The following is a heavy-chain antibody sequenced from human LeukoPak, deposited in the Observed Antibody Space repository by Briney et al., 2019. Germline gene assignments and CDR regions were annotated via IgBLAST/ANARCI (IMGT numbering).Heavy chain of an antibody. D-gene: IGHD3-16*01. CDR2: IIPILGIA. J-gene: IGHJ6*02. CDR1: GYTFTGYY. V-gene: IGHV1-69*04. CDR3: ARDAVTRLGGDYYYYGMDV. Sequence: GASVKVSCKASGYTFTGYYMHWVRQAPGQGLEWMGRIIPILGIAKYAQKFQGRVTITADKSTSTAYMELSSLRSEDTAVYYCARDAVTRLGGDYYYYGMDVWGQGTTVTVSS.